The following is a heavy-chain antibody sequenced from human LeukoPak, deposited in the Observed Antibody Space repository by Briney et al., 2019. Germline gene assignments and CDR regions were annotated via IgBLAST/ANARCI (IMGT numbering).Heavy chain of an antibody. J-gene: IGHJ4*02. CDR3: ARDAQVVPAAIWTWSVTIFDY. CDR1: GYTFTSYY. CDR2: INPSGGST. Sequence: ASVRVSCKASGYTFTSYYMHWVRQAPGQGLEWMGIINPSGGSTSYAQKFQGRVTMTRDTSTSTVYMELSSLRSEDTAVYYCARDAQVVPAAIWTWSVTIFDYWGQGTLVTVSS. D-gene: IGHD2-2*02. V-gene: IGHV1-46*01.